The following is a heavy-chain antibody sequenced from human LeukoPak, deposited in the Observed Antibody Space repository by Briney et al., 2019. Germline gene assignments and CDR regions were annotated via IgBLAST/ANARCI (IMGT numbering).Heavy chain of an antibody. CDR2: MNPNSGNT. CDR1: GYTFTSYD. Sequence: ASVKVSCKASGYTFTSYDINWVRQATGQGLEWMGWMNPNSGNTGYAQKFQGRVTITRNTSISTAYMELSSLRSEDTAVYYCARVSNLIVVVPAASLGYWGQGTLVTVSS. D-gene: IGHD2-2*01. V-gene: IGHV1-8*03. J-gene: IGHJ4*02. CDR3: ARVSNLIVVVPAASLGY.